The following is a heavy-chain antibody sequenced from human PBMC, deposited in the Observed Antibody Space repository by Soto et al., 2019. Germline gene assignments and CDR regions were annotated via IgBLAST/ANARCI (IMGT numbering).Heavy chain of an antibody. Sequence: SETLSLTCTVSGGSLNSGGYYWSWIRQHPGKGLEWIGYIYYSGSTYYNPSLKSRGTISVDTSKNQFSLKLSSVTAADTAVYYCARPVRYYGMDVWGQGTTVTVSS. CDR2: IYYSGST. J-gene: IGHJ6*02. D-gene: IGHD3-10*01. V-gene: IGHV4-31*03. CDR3: ARPVRYYGMDV. CDR1: GGSLNSGGYY.